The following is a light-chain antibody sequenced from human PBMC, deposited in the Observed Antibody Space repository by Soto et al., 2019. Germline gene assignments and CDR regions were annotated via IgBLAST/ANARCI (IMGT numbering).Light chain of an antibody. J-gene: IGKJ1*01. CDR2: KAS. CDR1: QSISNY. V-gene: IGKV1-5*03. CDR3: QQYNSAWT. Sequence: DIQMTQSPSSLSASVGDRVTITCRASQSISNYLNWYQQKPGKAPKLLMYKASTLKSGVPSRFSGSGSGTEFSLTISSLQPDDFATYYCQQYNSAWTFGQGTKV.